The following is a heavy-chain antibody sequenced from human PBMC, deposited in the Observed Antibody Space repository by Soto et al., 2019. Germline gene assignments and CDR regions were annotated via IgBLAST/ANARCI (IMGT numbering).Heavy chain of an antibody. J-gene: IGHJ6*02. CDR2: ISYDGSNK. CDR3: ARTLGKITIFGVVITAAMDV. Sequence: RLSCAASGFTFSSYAMHWVRQAPGKGLEWVAVISYDGSNKYYADSVKGRFTISRDNSKNTLYLQMNSLRAEDTAVYYCARTLGKITIFGVVITAAMDVWGQGTTVTV. D-gene: IGHD3-3*01. V-gene: IGHV3-30-3*01. CDR1: GFTFSSYA.